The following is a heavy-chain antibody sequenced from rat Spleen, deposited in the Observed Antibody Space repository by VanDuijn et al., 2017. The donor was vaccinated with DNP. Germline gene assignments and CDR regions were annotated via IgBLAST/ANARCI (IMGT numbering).Heavy chain of an antibody. CDR3: ARGVSSYYGYNSYWYFDF. D-gene: IGHD1-9*01. V-gene: IGHV3-1*01. J-gene: IGHJ1*01. CDR2: INYSGST. Sequence: EVRLQESGPGLVQPSQSLSLTCSVTGYSITSNYWAWIRQFPGNKMEWIGYINYSGSTGYNPSPKSRTPITRDTSKNQFFLQLNSVTTEDTATYYCARGVSSYYGYNSYWYFDFWGPGTMVTVSS. CDR1: GYSITSNY.